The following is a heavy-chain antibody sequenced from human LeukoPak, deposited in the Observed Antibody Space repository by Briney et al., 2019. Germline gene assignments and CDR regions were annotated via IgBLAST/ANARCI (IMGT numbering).Heavy chain of an antibody. D-gene: IGHD3-16*01. V-gene: IGHV3-73*01. Sequence: GGSLRLSCAASGFTFSDSAIHWVRQASGKGLEWVGRIRSKPQSYATAYDESLKGRFTISRDDSKNTAYLQMSSLKIEDTAVYYCTRVGPYTVVDYWGQGTQVTVSS. CDR2: IRSKPQSYAT. CDR1: GFTFSDSA. CDR3: TRVGPYTVVDY. J-gene: IGHJ4*02.